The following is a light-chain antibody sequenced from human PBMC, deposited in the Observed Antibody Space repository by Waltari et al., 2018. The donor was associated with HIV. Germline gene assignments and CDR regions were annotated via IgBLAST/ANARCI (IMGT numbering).Light chain of an antibody. CDR3: HQSYSPPHT. Sequence: DIVMTQSPSSVSASVGDRVSITCRASQSISRHLNWYQQKPGNTPKLLIYGASTLQSGVPSRFSGSGSGTDFTLVISSLQPEDVATYYCHQSYSPPHTFGQGTKLGIK. V-gene: IGKV1-39*01. CDR1: QSISRH. CDR2: GAS. J-gene: IGKJ2*01.